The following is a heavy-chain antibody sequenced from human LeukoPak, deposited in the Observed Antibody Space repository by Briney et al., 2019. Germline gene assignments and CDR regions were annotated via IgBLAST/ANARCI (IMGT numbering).Heavy chain of an antibody. J-gene: IGHJ4*02. CDR3: ASIYSSGWFDYFDY. D-gene: IGHD6-19*01. V-gene: IGHV1-46*01. CDR1: GYTFTSYY. Sequence: ASVKVSCKASGYTFTSYYMHWVRHAPGQGLEWMGIINPSGGSTIYAQNFQGRVTMTRDTSTSTVYMELSRLRSEDTAVYYCASIYSSGWFDYFDYWGEGTLVTVSS. CDR2: INPSGGST.